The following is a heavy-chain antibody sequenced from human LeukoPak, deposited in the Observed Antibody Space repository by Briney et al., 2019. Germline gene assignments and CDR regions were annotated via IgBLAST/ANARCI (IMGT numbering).Heavy chain of an antibody. CDR3: ARVAYSGYDSIN. CDR2: IDYRGTT. Sequence: ETLSLTCAVSGGSVGSTSYYWGWLRPPPGQGLEWIGHIDYRGTTYYNPYLKSRVAISAATSKTQFSLKLSSVTAADTAVYYCARVAYSGYDSINWGQGSPVTVSS. D-gene: IGHD5-12*01. V-gene: IGHV4-39*01. J-gene: IGHJ4*01. CDR1: GGSVGSTSYY.